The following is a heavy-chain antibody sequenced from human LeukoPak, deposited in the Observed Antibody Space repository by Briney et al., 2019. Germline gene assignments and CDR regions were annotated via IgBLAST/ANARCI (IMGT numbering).Heavy chain of an antibody. V-gene: IGHV3-23*01. J-gene: IGHJ4*02. CDR1: GFTFSSYA. Sequence: PGGSLRLSCAASGFTFSSYAMSWVRQAPGKGLEWVSAISGSGGSTYYADSVKGRFTISRDNSKNTLYLQMNSLRAEDTAVYYSAKDPYDSSGYSEIDYWGQGTLVTVSS. CDR2: ISGSGGST. D-gene: IGHD3-22*01. CDR3: AKDPYDSSGYSEIDY.